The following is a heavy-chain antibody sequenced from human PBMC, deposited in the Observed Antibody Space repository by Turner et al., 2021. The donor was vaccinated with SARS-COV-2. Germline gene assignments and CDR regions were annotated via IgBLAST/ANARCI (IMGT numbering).Heavy chain of an antibody. Sequence: QVQLVESGGGVVQPGRSLRLSCAAPGFTFSRYAMHWVRQAPGKGLEWVAIISYDGSNKYYADSVKGRFTISRDNSKNTLHLQMNSLRAEDTAVHYCARPMYYYDSSGYSREPFHGMDVWGQGTTVTVSS. CDR3: ARPMYYYDSSGYSREPFHGMDV. CDR2: ISYDGSNK. V-gene: IGHV3-30-3*01. CDR1: GFTFSRYA. D-gene: IGHD3-22*01. J-gene: IGHJ6*02.